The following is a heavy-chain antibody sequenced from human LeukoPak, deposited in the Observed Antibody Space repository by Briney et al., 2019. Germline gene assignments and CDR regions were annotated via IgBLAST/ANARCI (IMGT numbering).Heavy chain of an antibody. V-gene: IGHV4-39*02. CDR1: GGSINRSGYY. CDR3: AREVVTGASGYYYYMDV. Sequence: SETLSLTCSVSGGSINRSGYYWGWIRQPPGEGLEWLANIYFSGKTYYNPSRQSRFTISVDTSKNQFSLKVTSVTAADTAVYYCAREVVTGASGYYYYMDVWGKGTTVTVSS. CDR2: IYFSGKT. D-gene: IGHD3-9*01. J-gene: IGHJ6*03.